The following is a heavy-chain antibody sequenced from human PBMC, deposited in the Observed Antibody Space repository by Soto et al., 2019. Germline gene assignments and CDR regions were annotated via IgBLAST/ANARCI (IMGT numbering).Heavy chain of an antibody. D-gene: IGHD2-21*01. CDR2: INTSGGNS. J-gene: IGHJ1*01. Sequence: HLAQSGPEVKRPGASVKISCKASGFIFTDWFMHWVRQAPGHGPEWMGIINTSGGNSIYSQKFQDRVTMTRDTSTSTLYVELSSLTSADTAVYYCAKEGAIPGEVDAWGQATLVTVSS. CDR3: AKEGAIPGEVDA. V-gene: IGHV1-46*01. CDR1: GFIFTDWF.